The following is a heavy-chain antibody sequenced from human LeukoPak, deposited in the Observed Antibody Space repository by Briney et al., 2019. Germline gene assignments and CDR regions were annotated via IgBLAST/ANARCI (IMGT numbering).Heavy chain of an antibody. Sequence: GGSLRLSCAASGFTFSSYAMSWVRQAPGRGLEWVSAISGSGGSTYYADSVKGRFTISRDNSKNTLYLQMNSLRAEDTAVYYCAKSLPRYYYYGMDVWGQGTTVTVSS. CDR3: AKSLPRYYYYGMDV. CDR2: ISGSGGST. CDR1: GFTFSSYA. V-gene: IGHV3-23*01. J-gene: IGHJ6*02.